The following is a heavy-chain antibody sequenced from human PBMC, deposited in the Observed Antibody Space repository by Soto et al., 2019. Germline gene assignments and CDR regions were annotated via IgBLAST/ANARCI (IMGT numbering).Heavy chain of an antibody. D-gene: IGHD4-17*01. CDR2: ISYSGNT. V-gene: IGHV4-39*01. CDR1: GGSISRSNNY. J-gene: IGHJ4*02. Sequence: SETLSLPWTVSGGSISRSNNYWGWIRQPPGKGLEWIGTISYSGNTNPHPSPRSRVALSVDKSMNHVSLQLTSVTAAGTALYYFSRQDLSNGGLNYYLNFWGQVPLGTV. CDR3: SRQDLSNGGLNYYLNF.